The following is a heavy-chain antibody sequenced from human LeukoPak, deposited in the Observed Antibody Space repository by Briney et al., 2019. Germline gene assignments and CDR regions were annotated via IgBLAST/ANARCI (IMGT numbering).Heavy chain of an antibody. Sequence: SETLSLTCTVSGGSISSSSYYWGWLRQPRGKGLEWIGSIYYSGSTYYNPSLKSRVTITVDTTKNQFSLKLSSVTAADTAVYYCARRGRGIAVAGTPYYFDYWGQGTLVTVSS. V-gene: IGHV4-39*01. CDR2: IYYSGST. CDR3: ARRGRGIAVAGTPYYFDY. J-gene: IGHJ4*02. D-gene: IGHD6-19*01. CDR1: GGSISSSSYY.